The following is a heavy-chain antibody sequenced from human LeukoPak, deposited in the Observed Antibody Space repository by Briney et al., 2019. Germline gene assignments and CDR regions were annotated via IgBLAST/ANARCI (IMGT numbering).Heavy chain of an antibody. V-gene: IGHV1-69*04. J-gene: IGHJ4*02. Sequence: SVKVSCKASGGTFSSYAISWVRQAPGQGLEWMGRIIPILGIANYAQKFQGRVTITADKPTSTAYMELSSLRSEDTAVYYCARGPDYGDYEYYFDYWGQGTLVTVSS. CDR2: IIPILGIA. CDR3: ARGPDYGDYEYYFDY. D-gene: IGHD4-17*01. CDR1: GGTFSSYA.